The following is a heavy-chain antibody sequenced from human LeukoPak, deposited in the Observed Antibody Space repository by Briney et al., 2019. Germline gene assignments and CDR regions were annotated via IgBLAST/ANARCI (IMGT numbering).Heavy chain of an antibody. CDR3: ARGALGFDY. J-gene: IGHJ4*02. Sequence: GGSLRLSCAASGFTFNTYDMHWVRQAAGKGLEWVSGIGKGGDTYYAGSVKGRFTTSRENAKRSVYLQMNNLRAGDTAVYYCARGALGFDYWGQGTLVTVSS. CDR1: GFTFNTYD. V-gene: IGHV3-13*04. CDR2: IGKGGDT.